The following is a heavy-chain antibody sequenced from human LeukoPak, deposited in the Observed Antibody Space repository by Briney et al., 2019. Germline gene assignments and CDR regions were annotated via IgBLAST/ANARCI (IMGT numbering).Heavy chain of an antibody. CDR3: ASSGAHLLDYHYYGLDV. V-gene: IGHV1-18*01. J-gene: IGHJ6*02. Sequence: ASVEVSCKVSGYTSTSYGISWVRQAPGQGLEWMGWSSGYNGDTNYAQKFQGRVTMTTDTSTSTAYMELRSLRSDDTAVYYYASSGAHLLDYHYYGLDVWGQGTTVTVSS. D-gene: IGHD2-15*01. CDR1: GYTSTSYG. CDR2: SSGYNGDT.